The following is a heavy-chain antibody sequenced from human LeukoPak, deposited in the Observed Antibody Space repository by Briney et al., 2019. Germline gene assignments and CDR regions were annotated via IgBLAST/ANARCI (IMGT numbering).Heavy chain of an antibody. CDR3: ARTPYCGGDCYVDY. D-gene: IGHD2-21*02. V-gene: IGHV2-70*04. CDR1: GFSLSTNGMR. CDR2: IDWDDDK. J-gene: IGHJ4*01. Sequence: SGPALVKPTQTLTVTWTFSGFSLSTNGMRVSWIRQPPGKAREWLARIDWDDDKFYSTSLKTRLTISKDTSKNQVVLTMTNMDPVDTATYYCARTPYCGGDCYVDYWGQGTLVTVSS.